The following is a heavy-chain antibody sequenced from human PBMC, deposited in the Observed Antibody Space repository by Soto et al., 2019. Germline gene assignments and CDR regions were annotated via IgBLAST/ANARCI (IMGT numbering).Heavy chain of an antibody. Sequence: SQTLSLTCVISGDSVSSNTAAWNWIRQSPSRGLEWLGRTYYRSKWYNDYAVSVKSRITINPDASKNQFSLHLNSVTPEDTAVYYCASLRNGDYYFDCWGQGTLVTVSS. V-gene: IGHV6-1*01. CDR1: GDSVSSNTAA. CDR2: TYYRSKWYN. CDR3: ASLRNGDYYFDC. J-gene: IGHJ4*02. D-gene: IGHD4-17*01.